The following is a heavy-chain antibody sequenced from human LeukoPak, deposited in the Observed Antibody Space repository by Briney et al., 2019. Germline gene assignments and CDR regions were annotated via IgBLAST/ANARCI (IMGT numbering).Heavy chain of an antibody. V-gene: IGHV3-23*01. CDR3: GKDLKRWGYDILTGYNHNWFDG. CDR1: GFTLSTYA. Sequence: GGSLRLSCAASGFTLSTYAMSWVRQAPGTGRESVSAISGTGSSTYYADSVKGRFTISRDNSNKTLYLQMNSPRAQPTAVYYYGKDLKRWGYDILTGYNHNWFDGWGEGSLVTVCS. J-gene: IGHJ5*02. D-gene: IGHD3-9*01. CDR2: ISGTGSST.